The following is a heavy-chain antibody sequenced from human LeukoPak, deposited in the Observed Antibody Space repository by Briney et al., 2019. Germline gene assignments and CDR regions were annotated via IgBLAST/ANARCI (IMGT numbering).Heavy chain of an antibody. CDR3: ARVRVSSSWEYYYSYYMAV. CDR2: IYYSGST. CDR1: GGSISSISYY. V-gene: IGHV4-39*07. Sequence: SETLSLTCTVSGGSISSISYYWGWIRQPPGKGLEWIGSIYYSGSTYYKPSLKSRVTISVDTSKNQFSLKLNSLTAADTAVYYCARVRVSSSWEYYYSYYMAVWGKGTTVTVSS. D-gene: IGHD6-13*01. J-gene: IGHJ6*03.